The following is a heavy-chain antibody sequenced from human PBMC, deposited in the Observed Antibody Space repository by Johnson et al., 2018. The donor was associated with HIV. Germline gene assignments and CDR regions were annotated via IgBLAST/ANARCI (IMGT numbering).Heavy chain of an antibody. Sequence: VQLVESGGGLVQRGGSLRLSCAASGFTVSSNYMSWVRQAPGKGLEWVSVIYSGGSTYYADSVKGRFTISRDNSKNTLYLQMNSLRAEDTAVYYCARDGKVGATPRRAFDIWGQGTMVTVSS. CDR3: ARDGKVGATPRRAFDI. J-gene: IGHJ3*02. D-gene: IGHD1-26*01. V-gene: IGHV3-66*01. CDR1: GFTVSSNY. CDR2: IYSGGST.